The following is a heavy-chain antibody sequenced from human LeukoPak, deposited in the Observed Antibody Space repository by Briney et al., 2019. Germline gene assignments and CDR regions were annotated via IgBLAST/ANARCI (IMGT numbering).Heavy chain of an antibody. CDR2: ISGSGGST. CDR3: AKDLYSSSWRGSMVFDY. Sequence: GGSLRLSCAASGFTFSSYAMSWVRQAPGKGLEWVSAISGSGGSTYYADSVKGRFTISRDNSKNTLYLQMNSLRAEDTAVYYCAKDLYSSSWRGSMVFDYWGQGTLVTVSS. D-gene: IGHD6-13*01. J-gene: IGHJ4*02. V-gene: IGHV3-23*01. CDR1: GFTFSSYA.